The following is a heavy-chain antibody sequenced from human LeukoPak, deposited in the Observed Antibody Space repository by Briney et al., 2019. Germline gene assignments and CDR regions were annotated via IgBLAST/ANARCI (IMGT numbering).Heavy chain of an antibody. Sequence: ASVKVSCKTSGYTFTSYGISWVRQAPGQGLEWMGWISAYNGNTNYAQNLQGRVTMTTDTSTSTAYMDLRSLRSDDTAVYYCASRDCSSTSCYGDIWGQGTMVTVSS. V-gene: IGHV1-18*01. J-gene: IGHJ3*02. D-gene: IGHD2-2*01. CDR1: GYTFTSYG. CDR3: ASRDCSSTSCYGDI. CDR2: ISAYNGNT.